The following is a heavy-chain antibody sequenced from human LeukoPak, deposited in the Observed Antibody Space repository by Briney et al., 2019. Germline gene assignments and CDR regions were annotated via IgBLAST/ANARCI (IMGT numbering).Heavy chain of an antibody. V-gene: IGHV3-23*01. CDR3: AKVTMYYNFFDY. CDR1: GFTFNNYA. J-gene: IGHJ4*02. D-gene: IGHD4/OR15-4a*01. CDR2: ISGTGNNA. Sequence: GGSLRLSCAASGFTFNNYAMTWVRQAPGKGLEWVSIISGTGNNAYYTDSVKGRFTISRDNSKNTLYLQMNSLRAEDTAVYYCAKVTMYYNFFDYWGQGTLVTVSS.